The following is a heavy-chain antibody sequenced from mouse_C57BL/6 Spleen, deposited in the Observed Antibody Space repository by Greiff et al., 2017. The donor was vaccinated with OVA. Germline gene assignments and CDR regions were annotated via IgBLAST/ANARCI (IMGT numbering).Heavy chain of an antibody. V-gene: IGHV1-50*01. Sequence: QVQLQQPGAELVKPGASVKLSCKASGYTFTSYWMQWVKQRPGQGLEWIGEIDPSDSYTNYNQTFKGKATLTVYTSSSTAYMQLSSLTSEDSAVYYCARQLREMDYWGQGTSVTVSS. CDR2: IDPSDSYT. CDR3: ARQLREMDY. J-gene: IGHJ4*01. CDR1: GYTFTSYW. D-gene: IGHD3-2*02.